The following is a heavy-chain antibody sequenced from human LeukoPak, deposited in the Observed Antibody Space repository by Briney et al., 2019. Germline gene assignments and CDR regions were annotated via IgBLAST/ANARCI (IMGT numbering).Heavy chain of an antibody. Sequence: PSVKLSCKASGYTFTSYGISWVRQAPGQGLEWMGWISAYNGNTNYAQKLQGRVTMTTDTSTSTAYMELRSLRSDDTAVYYCASPLLYGDLPHYYYGMDVWGQGTTVTVSS. V-gene: IGHV1-18*01. J-gene: IGHJ6*02. D-gene: IGHD4-17*01. CDR3: ASPLLYGDLPHYYYGMDV. CDR1: GYTFTSYG. CDR2: ISAYNGNT.